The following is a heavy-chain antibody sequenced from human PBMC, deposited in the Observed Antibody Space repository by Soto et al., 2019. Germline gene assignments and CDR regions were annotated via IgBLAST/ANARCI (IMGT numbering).Heavy chain of an antibody. D-gene: IGHD3-3*01. CDR3: AKSMQYDFWSGYSRAFDI. V-gene: IGHV3-23*01. J-gene: IGHJ3*02. Sequence: EVQLLESGGGLVQPGGSLRLACAASGFTFSTYGMTWVRQSPGKGLEWVSATSGSGTSTYYADSVRGRFTISRDNSENTLNLQMHSLRVEDTAVYYCAKSMQYDFWSGYSRAFDIWGQGTMVTVSS. CDR2: TSGSGTST. CDR1: GFTFSTYG.